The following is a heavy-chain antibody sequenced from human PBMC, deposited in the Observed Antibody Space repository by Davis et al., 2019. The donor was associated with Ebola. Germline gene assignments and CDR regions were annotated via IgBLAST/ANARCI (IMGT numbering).Heavy chain of an antibody. CDR3: ARDRFRAFDI. CDR1: GFTFSSYW. V-gene: IGHV3-21*01. D-gene: IGHD3-3*01. J-gene: IGHJ3*02. CDR2: ISSSSSYI. Sequence: GESLKISCAASGFTFSSYWMSWVRQAPGKGLEWVSSISSSSSYIYYADSVKGRFTISRDNAKNSLYLQMNSLRAEDTAVYYCARDRFRAFDIWGQGTMVTVSS.